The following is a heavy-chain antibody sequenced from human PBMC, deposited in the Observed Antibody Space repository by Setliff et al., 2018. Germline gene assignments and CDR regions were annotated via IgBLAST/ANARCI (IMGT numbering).Heavy chain of an antibody. CDR1: GGSVTSDSW. D-gene: IGHD1-26*01. V-gene: IGHV4-4*02. CDR3: ARDPTSGSYRGAWYFDL. Sequence: SLTCAVSGGSVTSDSWWSWVRQSPGKGLEWIAEIDRTGGTNHNPSLKSRVFISLDKSKNEVSLTLSSVTAADTAVYYCARDPTSGSYRGAWYFDLWGRGALVTVSS. J-gene: IGHJ2*01. CDR2: IDRTGGT.